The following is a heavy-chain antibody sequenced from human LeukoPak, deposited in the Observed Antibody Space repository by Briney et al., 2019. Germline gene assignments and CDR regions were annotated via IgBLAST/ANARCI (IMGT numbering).Heavy chain of an antibody. D-gene: IGHD3-22*01. V-gene: IGHV1-18*01. J-gene: IGHJ4*02. CDR3: ARGGPYYDSSGYYDY. Sequence: ASVKVSCKAPGYTFTSYGISWVRQAPGQGLEWMGWISAYNGNTNYAQKLQGRVTMTTDTSTSTAYMELRSLRSDDTAVYYCARGGPYYDSSGYYDYWGQGTLVTVSS. CDR2: ISAYNGNT. CDR1: GYTFTSYG.